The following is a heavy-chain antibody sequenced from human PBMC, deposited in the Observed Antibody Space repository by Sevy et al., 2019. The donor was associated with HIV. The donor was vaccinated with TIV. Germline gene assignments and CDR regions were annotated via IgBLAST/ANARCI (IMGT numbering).Heavy chain of an antibody. Sequence: GSLRLSCAASGFTFNTHVMNWVRQAPGKGLEWVSSISGFGNTYYADSVRGRFTISRDNAKNTLNLQMNSLRADDTAVYYCAKVLNPALESMMEVTVRSLKGFDVWGQGTMVTVSS. CDR3: AKVLNPALESMMEVTVRSLKGFDV. CDR2: ISGFGNT. J-gene: IGHJ3*01. D-gene: IGHD3-22*01. CDR1: GFTFNTHV. V-gene: IGHV3-23*01.